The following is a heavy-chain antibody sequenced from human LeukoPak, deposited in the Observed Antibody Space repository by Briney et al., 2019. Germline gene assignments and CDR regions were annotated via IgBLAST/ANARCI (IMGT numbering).Heavy chain of an antibody. CDR3: AREYDSDYYYYGMDV. CDR2: IIPIFGIA. CDR1: GGTFSSYA. Sequence: SVKVSCMASGGTFSSYAISWVRQAPGQGLEWMGRIIPIFGIANYAQKFQGRVTITADKSTSTAYMELSSLRSEDTAVYYCAREYDSDYYYYGMDVWGQGTTVTVSS. V-gene: IGHV1-69*04. J-gene: IGHJ6*02. D-gene: IGHD3-3*01.